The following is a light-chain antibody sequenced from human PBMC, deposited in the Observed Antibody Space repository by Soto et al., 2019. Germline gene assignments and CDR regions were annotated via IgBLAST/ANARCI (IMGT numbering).Light chain of an antibody. CDR1: QGISSH. Sequence: IQLTPSPSSLAASGGDRVTITCRASQGISSHLAWYQQKPGKAPKRRIYGASCLHSRGPSRFRGSGSGTEFTLTITSLQTEDIVIYFCLQNNKYPLTFGGGTKVDIK. CDR3: LQNNKYPLT. V-gene: IGKV1-9*01. CDR2: GAS. J-gene: IGKJ4*01.